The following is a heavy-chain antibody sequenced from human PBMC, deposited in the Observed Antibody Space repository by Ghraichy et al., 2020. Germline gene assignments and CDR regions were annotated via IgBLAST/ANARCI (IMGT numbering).Heavy chain of an antibody. J-gene: IGHJ6*03. D-gene: IGHD3-10*01. Sequence: GGSLRLSCAASGFTFSSYALSWVRQAPGKGLEWISAISGGGGNTYYADSVKGRFTISRDNSKNTLYLQMNSLRAEDPAVYYCAKGITVVRGVPRLSHYFYPMAVWGKGTTVTVPS. CDR1: GFTFSSYA. V-gene: IGHV3-23*01. CDR2: ISGGGGNT. CDR3: AKGITVVRGVPRLSHYFYPMAV.